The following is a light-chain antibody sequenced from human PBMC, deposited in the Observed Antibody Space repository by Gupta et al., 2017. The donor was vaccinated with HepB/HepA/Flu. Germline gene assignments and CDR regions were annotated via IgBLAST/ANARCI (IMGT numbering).Light chain of an antibody. CDR2: SIS. J-gene: IGKJ1*01. Sequence: DVVLTPSLPSLPVTLGQPASISCRSSQSFVRRDGTIYFHWYQQRPGQSPRLLIYSISNRDTGVPDRFSGSGSGTDFTLKISRVEAEDVGVYYCKQGKHWPWTFGQGTKVEI. CDR1: QSFVRRDGTIY. V-gene: IGKV2-30*02. CDR3: KQGKHWPWT.